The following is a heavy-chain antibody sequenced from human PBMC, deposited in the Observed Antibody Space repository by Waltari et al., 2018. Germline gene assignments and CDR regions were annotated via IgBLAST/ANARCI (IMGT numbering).Heavy chain of an antibody. CDR2: ISGSGGST. Sequence: EVQLLESGGGLVQPGGSLRLSCAASGFTFSTYAMSWVRQAPGKGLEWVSAISGSGGSTYYADSVKGRFTISRDNSKNTLYLQMNSLRAEDTAVYYCAKDPTPNWGWRCFDYWGQGTLVTVSS. CDR3: AKDPTPNWGWRCFDY. V-gene: IGHV3-23*01. J-gene: IGHJ4*02. D-gene: IGHD7-27*01. CDR1: GFTFSTYA.